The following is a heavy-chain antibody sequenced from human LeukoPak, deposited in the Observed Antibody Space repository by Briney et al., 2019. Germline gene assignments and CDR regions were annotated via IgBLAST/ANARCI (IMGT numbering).Heavy chain of an antibody. Sequence: SETLSLTCTVSGGSISSYYWSWIRQPPGKGLEWIGYYSESTSYNPSLKSRVTISVDTSKNQFSLKLSSVTAADTAVYYCARAVDTAMAYFDYWGQGTLVTVSS. V-gene: IGHV4-59*12. D-gene: IGHD5-18*01. J-gene: IGHJ4*02. CDR2: YSEST. CDR1: GGSISSYY. CDR3: ARAVDTAMAYFDY.